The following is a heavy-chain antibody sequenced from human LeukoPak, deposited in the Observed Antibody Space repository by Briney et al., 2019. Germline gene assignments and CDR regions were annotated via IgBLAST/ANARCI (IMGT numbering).Heavy chain of an antibody. V-gene: IGHV4-59*08. D-gene: IGHD3-22*01. CDR1: GGSISTYY. CDR2: IYYTGST. J-gene: IGHJ4*02. Sequence: PSETLSLTCTVSGGSISTYYWSWIRQPPGKGLEWIGYIYYTGSTNYNPSLKSRVTISVDTSKNQFSLKLSSVTAADTAVYYCARRVTTKTYYYDSSGYYYFDYWGQGTLVTVSS. CDR3: ARRVTTKTYYYDSSGYYYFDY.